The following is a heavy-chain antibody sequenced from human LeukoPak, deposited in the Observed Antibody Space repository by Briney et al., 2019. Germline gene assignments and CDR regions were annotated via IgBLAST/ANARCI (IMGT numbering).Heavy chain of an antibody. Sequence: GGSLRLSCAASGFTFSSYSMNWVRQAPGKGLEWVSSISSSSSYIYYADSVKGRFTISRDNAKNSLYLQMNSLRAEDTAVYYCARSPQLGIVVVVAAIDYWGQGTLVTVSS. CDR3: ARSPQLGIVVVVAAIDY. J-gene: IGHJ4*02. D-gene: IGHD2-15*01. CDR2: ISSSSSYI. CDR1: GFTFSSYS. V-gene: IGHV3-21*01.